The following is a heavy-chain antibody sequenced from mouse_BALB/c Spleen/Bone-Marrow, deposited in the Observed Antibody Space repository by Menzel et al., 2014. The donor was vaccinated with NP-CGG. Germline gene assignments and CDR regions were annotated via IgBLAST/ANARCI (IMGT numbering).Heavy chain of an antibody. J-gene: IGHJ3*01. CDR3: IRSNGNWFAY. CDR2: INPSNGGT. V-gene: IGHV1S81*02. Sequence: VQLQQSGAELVKPEASVKLSCKASGYTFTSYYMYWVKQRPGQGLEWIGEINPSNGGTNFNEKFKNKATLTVDKSSSTAYMQLSSLIFEDSAVYYCIRSNGNWFAYWGQGTLVTVSA. CDR1: GYTFTSYY. D-gene: IGHD2-1*01.